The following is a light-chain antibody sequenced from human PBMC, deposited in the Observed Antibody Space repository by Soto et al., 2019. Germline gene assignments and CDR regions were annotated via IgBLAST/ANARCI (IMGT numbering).Light chain of an antibody. V-gene: IGKV3-20*01. CDR3: QQYGSSPTT. CDR2: GAS. CDR1: QSVSSSY. J-gene: IGKJ4*01. Sequence: EMVLTQSPGTLSLSPGERATLSCRASQSVSSSYLAWYQQKPGQAPRLLIYGASSRATGIPDRFSGSGSGTDFTITISRLEPEDFVVYYCQQYGSSPTTFGGGTKVEIK.